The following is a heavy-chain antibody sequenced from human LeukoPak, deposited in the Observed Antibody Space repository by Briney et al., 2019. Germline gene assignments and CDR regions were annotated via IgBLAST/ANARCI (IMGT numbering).Heavy chain of an antibody. CDR2: INPNSGGT. Sequence: ASVKVSCKASGYTFTDYYMHWVRQAPGQGLEWMGWINPNSGGTNYAQKFQDRVTMTRDTSISTAYMELSRLRSDDTAVYYCGLKRGSYPVDYWGQGTLVTVSS. V-gene: IGHV1-2*02. CDR1: GYTFTDYY. D-gene: IGHD1-26*01. CDR3: GLKRGSYPVDY. J-gene: IGHJ4*02.